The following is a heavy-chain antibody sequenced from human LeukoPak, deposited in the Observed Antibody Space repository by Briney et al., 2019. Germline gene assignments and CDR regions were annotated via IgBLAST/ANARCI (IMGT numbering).Heavy chain of an antibody. D-gene: IGHD3-10*01. Sequence: GRSLRLSRAASGFTFDDYAMHWVRQAPGKGLEWVSGITWNSGNIAQADSVKGRFTISRDNAKNSLHLQMDSLRPEDTALYYCAKSRGYHGSGREPFDYWGQGTLVTASS. J-gene: IGHJ4*02. CDR3: AKSRGYHGSGREPFDY. V-gene: IGHV3-9*01. CDR2: ITWNSGNI. CDR1: GFTFDDYA.